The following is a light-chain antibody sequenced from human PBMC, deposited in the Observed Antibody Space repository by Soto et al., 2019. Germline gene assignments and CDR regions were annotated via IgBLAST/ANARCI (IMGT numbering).Light chain of an antibody. CDR3: QHYDTFSWT. CDR1: QSGGSGY. Sequence: EIVLTQSPATLSLSPGERATLSCWSSQSGGSGYLAWFQQRPGKAPKVLIAGASGLMNGVPSTFSGSGSGTEFALTISSVQPDDFATYFCQHYDTFSWTFGQGTKVDIK. CDR2: GAS. J-gene: IGKJ1*01. V-gene: IGKV3-20*02.